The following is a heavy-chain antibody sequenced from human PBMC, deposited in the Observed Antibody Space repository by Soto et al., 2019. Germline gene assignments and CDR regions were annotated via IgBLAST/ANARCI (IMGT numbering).Heavy chain of an antibody. J-gene: IGHJ6*02. D-gene: IGHD6-19*01. CDR2: IKQDGTER. Sequence: PVGSLRLSCAASKFSLSNYWMNWVRQVPGKGLEWVANIKQDGTERYYVDSVKGRFFISRDNAKNSLYLQMNYLRAEDTAVYFCARDADASGWYHYGFDVWGQGTMVTVSS. CDR3: ARDADASGWYHYGFDV. CDR1: KFSLSNYW. V-gene: IGHV3-7*01.